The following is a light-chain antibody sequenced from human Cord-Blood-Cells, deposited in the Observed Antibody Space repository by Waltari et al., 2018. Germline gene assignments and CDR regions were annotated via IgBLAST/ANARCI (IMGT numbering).Light chain of an antibody. Sequence: QSALTQPASVSGSPGQSITISCTGTSSDVGGYNYVSWYQQHPGKAPKLMIYEVSNRPSGVSNRCSGSKSGNTAYLTISGLQAEDEADYYCSSYTSSSTLAFGGGTKLTVL. J-gene: IGLJ2*01. CDR1: SSDVGGYNY. CDR3: SSYTSSSTLA. CDR2: EVS. V-gene: IGLV2-14*01.